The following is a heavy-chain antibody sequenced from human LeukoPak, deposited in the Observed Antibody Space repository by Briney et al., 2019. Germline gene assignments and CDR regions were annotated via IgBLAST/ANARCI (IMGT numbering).Heavy chain of an antibody. CDR1: GYTFTGYY. D-gene: IGHD2-2*01. CDR2: INPNSGGT. CDR3: ARAATGYCSSTSCYHPEFDY. J-gene: IGHJ4*02. Sequence: ASVKVSCKASGYTFTGYYMHWVRQAPRQGLEWMGWINPNSGGTNYAQKFQGRVTMTRDTSISTAYMELSRLRSDDTAVYYCARAATGYCSSTSCYHPEFDYWGQGTLVTVSS. V-gene: IGHV1-2*02.